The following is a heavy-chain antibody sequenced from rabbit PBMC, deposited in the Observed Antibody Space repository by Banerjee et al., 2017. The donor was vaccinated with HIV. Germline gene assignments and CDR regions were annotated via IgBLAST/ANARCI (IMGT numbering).Heavy chain of an antibody. J-gene: IGHJ4*01. D-gene: IGHD1-1*01. CDR3: VRGLYSSSRNL. V-gene: IGHV1S40*01. CDR2: IVTGSGRT. CDR1: GFTISSNYW. Sequence: QSLEESGGDLVKPGASLTLTCTASGFTISSNYWICWVRHAPGKGLEWIACIVTGSGRTYYASWVNGRFTISSHNAQNTLYLQLNSLTAADTATYFCVRGLYSSSRNLWGPGTLVTVS.